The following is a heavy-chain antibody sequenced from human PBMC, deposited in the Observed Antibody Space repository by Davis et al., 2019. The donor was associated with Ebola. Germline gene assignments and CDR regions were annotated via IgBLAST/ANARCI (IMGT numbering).Heavy chain of an antibody. CDR3: ARRGDGGNYFYYYGLGV. D-gene: IGHD3-16*01. Sequence: PSETLSLTCAVSGYSITSVYSWGWIRQPPGKGLEWIGSIFHRGDTYYNSSLKSRVTISVDTSKNQFSLKLSSVTAADTAVYYCARRGDGGNYFYYYGLGVWGQGTTVTVSS. V-gene: IGHV4-38-2*01. CDR1: GYSITSVYS. J-gene: IGHJ6*02. CDR2: IFHRGDT.